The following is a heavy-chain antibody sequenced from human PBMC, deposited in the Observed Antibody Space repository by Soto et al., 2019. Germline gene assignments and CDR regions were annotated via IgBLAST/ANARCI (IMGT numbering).Heavy chain of an antibody. Sequence: QVQLVQSGGEVKKPGASVKVSCKASGYTFTSYGISWVRQAPGQGLEWMGWISGHSGTTNNAQKFQDRVTMTTDTSTSTTYMELRSLRSDDTAVYYCARDRQNYGSFDFWRQGTLVTVSS. CDR2: ISGHSGTT. D-gene: IGHD4-17*01. J-gene: IGHJ4*02. CDR1: GYTFTSYG. CDR3: ARDRQNYGSFDF. V-gene: IGHV1-18*01.